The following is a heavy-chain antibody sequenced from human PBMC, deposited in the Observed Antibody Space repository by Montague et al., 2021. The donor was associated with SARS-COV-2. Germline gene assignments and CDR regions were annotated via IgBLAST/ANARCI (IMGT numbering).Heavy chain of an antibody. V-gene: IGHV3-13*04. J-gene: IGHJ4*02. CDR2: IGTAGDT. Sequence: SLRLSCAASGFTFSSYDIHWVRQVTGKGLEWVSAIGTAGDTYYRGSVKGRFTISRENDKNPVFLQMDSLRAGDTAVYYCVRAASSWYRGSFDNWGLGTPVTVSS. CDR1: GFTFSSYD. CDR3: VRAASSWYRGSFDN. D-gene: IGHD6-13*01.